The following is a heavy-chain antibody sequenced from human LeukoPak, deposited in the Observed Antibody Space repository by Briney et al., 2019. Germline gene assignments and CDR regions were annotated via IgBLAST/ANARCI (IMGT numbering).Heavy chain of an antibody. V-gene: IGHV3-30*18. D-gene: IGHD3-22*01. CDR1: GFTFSSYG. Sequence: GRSLRLSCAASGFTFSSYGMHWVRQAPGKGLEWVAVISYDGSNKYYADSVKGRFTISRDNSKNTLYLQMNSLRAEDTAVYYCAKLGGDQYYYDSSDAFDIWGQGTMVTVSS. J-gene: IGHJ3*02. CDR3: AKLGGDQYYYDSSDAFDI. CDR2: ISYDGSNK.